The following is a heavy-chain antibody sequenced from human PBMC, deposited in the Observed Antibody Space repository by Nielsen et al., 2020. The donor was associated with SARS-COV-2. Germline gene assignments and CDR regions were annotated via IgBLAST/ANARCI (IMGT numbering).Heavy chain of an antibody. CDR2: ISGSGGST. CDR1: GFTFSSYA. J-gene: IGHJ3*02. V-gene: IGHV3-23*01. D-gene: IGHD3-9*01. Sequence: GGSLRLSCAASGFTFSSYAMSWVRQAPGKGLEWVSAISGSGGSTYYADSVKGRFTISRDNSKNTLYLQMNSLRAEDTAVYYCARQLRYPDPADFGAFDIWGQGTMVTVSS. CDR3: ARQLRYPDPADFGAFDI.